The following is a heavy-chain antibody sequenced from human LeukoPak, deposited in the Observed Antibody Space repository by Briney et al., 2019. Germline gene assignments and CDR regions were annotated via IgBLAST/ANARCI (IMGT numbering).Heavy chain of an antibody. CDR3: AQGGYRDYYYYMDV. CDR1: GFTFSSYW. CDR2: IKQDGSEK. V-gene: IGHV3-7*01. J-gene: IGHJ6*03. Sequence: GGSLRLSCAASGFTFSSYWMSWVRQAPGKGLEWVANIKQDGSEKYYVDSVKGRFTISRDNAKNSLYLQMNSLSAEDTAVYYCAQGGYRDYYYYMDVWGKGTTVTVSS. D-gene: IGHD5-24*01.